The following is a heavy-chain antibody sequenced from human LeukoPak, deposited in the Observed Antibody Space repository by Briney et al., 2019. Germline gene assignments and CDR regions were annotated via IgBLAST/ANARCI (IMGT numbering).Heavy chain of an antibody. D-gene: IGHD5-24*01. V-gene: IGHV3-48*01. J-gene: IGHJ4*02. CDR1: GFTFSSYS. Sequence: PGGSLRLSCAASGFTFSSYSMNWVRQAPGKGLEWVSYISSSSSTIYYADSVKGRFTISRDNAKNSLYLQMNSLRAEDTAVYYCAREPDDDYWGQGTLVTVSS. CDR2: ISSSSSTI. CDR3: AREPDDDY.